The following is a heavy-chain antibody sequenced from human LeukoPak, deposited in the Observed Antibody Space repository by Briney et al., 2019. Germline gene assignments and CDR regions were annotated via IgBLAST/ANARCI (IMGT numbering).Heavy chain of an antibody. CDR2: INPSGGST. CDR3: ARDGYYYHSSGYYSDY. V-gene: IGHV1-46*01. D-gene: IGHD3-22*01. CDR1: VYTFTSYY. J-gene: IGHJ4*02. Sequence: ASVKVSCKASVYTFTSYYMHWVRQAPGQGLEWMGIINPSGGSTSYAQKFQGRVTMTRDTSTSTVYMELSSLRSEDTAVYYCARDGYYYHSSGYYSDYWGEGTLVTVSS.